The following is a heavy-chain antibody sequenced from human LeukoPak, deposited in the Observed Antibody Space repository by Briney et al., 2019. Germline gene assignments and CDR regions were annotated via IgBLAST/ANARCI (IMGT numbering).Heavy chain of an antibody. V-gene: IGHV3-21*01. CDR2: ISSSSTYI. Sequence: GGSLRLSCAASGFTFSTYSMNWVRQAPGKGLEWVSSISSSSTYIYYADSVKGRFTISRDNTKNSLYLQMSSLRAEDTAIYYCAREGYCSSASCSLDAFDIWGQGTMVTVSS. CDR1: GFTFSTYS. J-gene: IGHJ3*02. D-gene: IGHD2-2*01. CDR3: AREGYCSSASCSLDAFDI.